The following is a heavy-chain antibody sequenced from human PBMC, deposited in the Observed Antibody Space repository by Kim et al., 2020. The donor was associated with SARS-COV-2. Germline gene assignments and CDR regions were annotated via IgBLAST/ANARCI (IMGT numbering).Heavy chain of an antibody. J-gene: IGHJ4*02. CDR2: ISGGGDST. CDR1: GFTFSSYA. D-gene: IGHD1-1*01. V-gene: IGHV3-23*01. Sequence: GGSLRLSCAASGFTFSSYAMNWVRQAPGKGLEWVSTISGGGDSTYYADSVKGRFTISRDNSKNTLYLQMNSPRAEDTALYYCAKDELSDPFDYWGQGTLV. CDR3: AKDELSDPFDY.